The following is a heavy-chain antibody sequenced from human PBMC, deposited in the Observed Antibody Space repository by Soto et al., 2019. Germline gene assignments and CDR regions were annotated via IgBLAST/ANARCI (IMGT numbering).Heavy chain of an antibody. V-gene: IGHV3-49*04. Sequence: GGSLRLSCTASGFTFGDYAVSWVRQAPGKGLEWVGFIRSKAYGGTTEYAASVKGRFTISRDDSKSIAYLQMNSLKTEDTAVYYCTRGSLHYYDSSGYYYWGQGTLVTVSS. J-gene: IGHJ4*02. CDR3: TRGSLHYYDSSGYYY. D-gene: IGHD3-22*01. CDR2: IRSKAYGGTT. CDR1: GFTFGDYA.